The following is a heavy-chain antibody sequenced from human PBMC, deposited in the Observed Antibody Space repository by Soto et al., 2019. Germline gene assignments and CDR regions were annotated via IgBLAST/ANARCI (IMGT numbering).Heavy chain of an antibody. CDR3: ARDFPPGIVVVPAAIPGAFDI. D-gene: IGHD2-2*02. Sequence: GASVKVSCKASGYTFTSYAMHWVRQAPGQRLEWMGWINAGNGNTKYSQKFQGRVTITRDTSASTAYMELSSLRSGDAAVYYCARDFPPGIVVVPAAIPGAFDIWGQGTMVTVSS. CDR1: GYTFTSYA. J-gene: IGHJ3*02. V-gene: IGHV1-3*01. CDR2: INAGNGNT.